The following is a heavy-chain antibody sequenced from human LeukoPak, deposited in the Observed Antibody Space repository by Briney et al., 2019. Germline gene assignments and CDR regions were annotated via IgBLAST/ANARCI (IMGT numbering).Heavy chain of an antibody. CDR3: ARDNHSSSWIRLNYYYYMDV. V-gene: IGHV1-46*01. CDR1: GYTFTSYY. D-gene: IGHD6-13*01. Sequence: GASVKVSCKASGYTFTSYYMHWVRQAPGQGLEWMGIINPSGGSTSYAQKFQGRVTMTRDTSTSTVYMELSSLRSDDTAVYYCARDNHSSSWIRLNYYYYMDVWGKGTTVTVSS. CDR2: INPSGGST. J-gene: IGHJ6*03.